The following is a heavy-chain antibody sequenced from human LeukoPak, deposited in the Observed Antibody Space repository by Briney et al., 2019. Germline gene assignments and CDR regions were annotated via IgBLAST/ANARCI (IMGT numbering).Heavy chain of an antibody. CDR1: GGSISGYN. Sequence: ASETLSLTCTVSGGSISGYNWSWIRQPPGKGLEWIGYIYYTGSTNYNPSLKSRVIISVDTSKNQFSLKVSSVTAADTAVYYCVRSKSGTYGWFDPWGQGTLVTVSS. CDR2: IYYTGST. J-gene: IGHJ5*02. D-gene: IGHD4-17*01. V-gene: IGHV4-59*01. CDR3: VRSKSGTYGWFDP.